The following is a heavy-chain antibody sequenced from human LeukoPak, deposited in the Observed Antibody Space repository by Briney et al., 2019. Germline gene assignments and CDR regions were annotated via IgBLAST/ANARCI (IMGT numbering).Heavy chain of an antibody. J-gene: IGHJ4*02. Sequence: GGSVRLSCAASGFTFSSYSMKWVRQAPGKGLEWVSFISSSSSYIYYADSVKGRFTISRDNAKNSLYLQMNSLRAEDTAVYYCARGTMFPYYFDYWGQGTLVTVSS. CDR2: ISSSSSYI. D-gene: IGHD3-10*02. CDR1: GFTFSSYS. V-gene: IGHV3-21*01. CDR3: ARGTMFPYYFDY.